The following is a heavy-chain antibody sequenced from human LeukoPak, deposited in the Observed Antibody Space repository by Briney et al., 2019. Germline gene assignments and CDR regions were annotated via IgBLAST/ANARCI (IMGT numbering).Heavy chain of an antibody. V-gene: IGHV1-18*01. D-gene: IGHD2-2*01. J-gene: IGHJ4*02. CDR3: ARASIIVPAANAFDY. CDR1: GYTFTTHG. CDR2: ISAYNGNT. Sequence: ASVTVSCKASGYTFTTHGFVWVRQAPGQGLEWMGWISAYNGNTNYAQKFQGRVTMTTDTSTSTAYLDLRSLRSDDTAVYFCARASIIVPAANAFDYWGQGTLVTVSS.